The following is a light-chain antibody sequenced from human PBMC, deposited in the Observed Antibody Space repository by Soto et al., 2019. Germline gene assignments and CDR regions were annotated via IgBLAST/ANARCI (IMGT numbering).Light chain of an antibody. CDR2: GSS. Sequence: EVVLTQSPGTLSFSPGERATLSCRASQSVSNKYFAWYQQKPGQAPMLLVFGSSDRATGIPDRFSGSGSGTDFTLTISRLEPEDFAVYYCQQYGSSPPYTFGQGTKLEIK. CDR1: QSVSNKY. CDR3: QQYGSSPPYT. J-gene: IGKJ2*01. V-gene: IGKV3-20*01.